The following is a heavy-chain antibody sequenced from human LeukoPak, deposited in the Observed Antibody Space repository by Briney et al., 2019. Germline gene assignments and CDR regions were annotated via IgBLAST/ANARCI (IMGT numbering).Heavy chain of an antibody. Sequence: GGSLRLSCAASGFMFSEYYMSWIRQAPGKGLEWVSYISGRSTYTNDADSVKGRFTISRDNAKNSLYLQMNSLRAEDTAVYYCVRDRLSGRRESPHVWGQGTTVTVSS. CDR3: VRDRLSGRRESPHV. CDR2: ISGRSTYT. V-gene: IGHV3-11*06. CDR1: GFMFSEYY. J-gene: IGHJ6*02. D-gene: IGHD3-16*02.